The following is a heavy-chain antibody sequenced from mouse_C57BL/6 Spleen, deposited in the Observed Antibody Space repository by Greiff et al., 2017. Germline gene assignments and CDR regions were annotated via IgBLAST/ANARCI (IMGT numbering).Heavy chain of an antibody. CDR2: INPYNGGT. J-gene: IGHJ2*01. CDR1: GYTFTDYY. CDR3: ASKGYYCNHYFDY. D-gene: IGHD2-1*01. V-gene: IGHV1-19*01. Sequence: EVQLQQSGPVLVKPGASVKMSCKASGYTFTDYYMNWVKQSHGKSLEWIGVINPYNGGTSYNQKFKGKATLTVDTSSSTAYLELNSLTSEYSAVYYCASKGYYCNHYFDYWGQGTTLTVAT.